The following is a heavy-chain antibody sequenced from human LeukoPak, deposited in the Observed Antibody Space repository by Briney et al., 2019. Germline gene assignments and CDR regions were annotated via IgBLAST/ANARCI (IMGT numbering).Heavy chain of an antibody. CDR2: ISAYNGNT. D-gene: IGHD2-21*02. CDR3: ARDRQSCGGDCSDHDAFDI. J-gene: IGHJ3*02. Sequence: GASVKVSCKASGYTFTSYGISWVRQAPGQGLEWMGWISAYNGNTNYAQKLQGRVTMTTDTSTSTAYMELRSLRSDDTAVYYCARDRQSCGGDCSDHDAFDIWGQGTMVTVSS. CDR1: GYTFTSYG. V-gene: IGHV1-18*01.